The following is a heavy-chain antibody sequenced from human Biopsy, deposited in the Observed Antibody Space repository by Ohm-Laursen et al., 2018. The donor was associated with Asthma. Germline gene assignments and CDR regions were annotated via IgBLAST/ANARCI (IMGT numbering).Heavy chain of an antibody. CDR3: ASQSSGPDFWSGYYYFDY. CDR2: ISYDGSNK. Sequence: SLRLSCAASGFTFSSYGMHWVRQAPGKGLEWVAVISYDGSNKYYADSVKGRFTISRDNSKNTLYLQMNSLGAEDRAVYYCASQSSGPDFWSGYYYFDYWGQGTLVTVSS. J-gene: IGHJ4*02. D-gene: IGHD3-3*01. V-gene: IGHV3-30*03. CDR1: GFTFSSYG.